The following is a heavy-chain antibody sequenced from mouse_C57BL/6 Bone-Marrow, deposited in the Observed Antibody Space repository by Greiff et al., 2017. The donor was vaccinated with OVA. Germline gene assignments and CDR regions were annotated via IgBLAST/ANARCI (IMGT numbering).Heavy chain of an antibody. J-gene: IGHJ2*01. D-gene: IGHD1-1*01. CDR1: GYTFTDYN. CDR3: AREGDYYYGFDY. Sequence: VQLQQSGPELVKPGASVKMSCKASGYTFTDYNMHWVKRSHGKSLEWIGYINPNNGGTSYNQKFKGKATLTVNKSSSTAYMELRSLTSEDSAVYDCAREGDYYYGFDYWGQGTTLTVSS. CDR2: INPNNGGT. V-gene: IGHV1-22*01.